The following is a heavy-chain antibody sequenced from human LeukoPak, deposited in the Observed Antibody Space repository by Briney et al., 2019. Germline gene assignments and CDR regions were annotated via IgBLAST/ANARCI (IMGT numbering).Heavy chain of an antibody. D-gene: IGHD3-10*01. CDR2: IIPIFGTA. CDR3: ARATMVRGGPPNNWFDP. Sequence: SVKVSCKASGGTFSSYAISWVRQAPGQGLEWMGGIIPIFGTANYAQKFQGRVTITADKSTSTAYMELSSLRSEDTAVYYCARATMVRGGPPNNWFDPWGQGTLVTVSS. V-gene: IGHV1-69*06. J-gene: IGHJ5*02. CDR1: GGTFSSYA.